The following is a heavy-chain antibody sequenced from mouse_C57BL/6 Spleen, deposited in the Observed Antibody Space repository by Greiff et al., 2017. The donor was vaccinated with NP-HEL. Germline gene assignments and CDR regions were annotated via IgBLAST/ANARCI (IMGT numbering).Heavy chain of an antibody. J-gene: IGHJ4*01. CDR2: IYPGSGST. D-gene: IGHD2-4*01. V-gene: IGHV1-55*01. Sequence: VQLQQPGAELVKPGASVKMSCKASGYTFTSYWITWVKQRPGQGLEWIGDIYPGSGSTNYTEKFKSKATLTVDTSSSTAYMQLSSLTSEDSAVYYCARYDYDGGYAMDYWGQGTSVTVSS. CDR3: ARYDYDGGYAMDY. CDR1: GYTFTSYW.